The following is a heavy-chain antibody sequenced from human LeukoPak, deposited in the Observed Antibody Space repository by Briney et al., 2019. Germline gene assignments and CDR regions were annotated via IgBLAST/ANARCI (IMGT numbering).Heavy chain of an antibody. D-gene: IGHD5-18*01. CDR3: ARHSSGYSYGFDY. CDR1: GGSFSGYY. CDR2: INHSGST. Sequence: SETLSLTCAVYGGSFSGYYWSWIRQPPGKGLEWIGEINHSGSTNYNPSLKSRVTISVDTSKNQFSLKLSSVTAADTAVYYCARHSSGYSYGFDYWGQGTLVTVSS. V-gene: IGHV4-34*01. J-gene: IGHJ4*02.